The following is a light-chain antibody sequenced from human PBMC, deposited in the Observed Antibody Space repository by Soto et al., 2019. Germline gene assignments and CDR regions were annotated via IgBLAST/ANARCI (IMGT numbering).Light chain of an antibody. CDR2: GTS. Sequence: PSTRTVGGVQRAALPCRASQSVKSSYLAWYQHKPGQAPRLLIYGTSSRATGIPDRFSGSGSGTDFTLTISRLEPEDFAVYYCQQYGSSITFGQGTRLEIK. CDR1: QSVKSSY. CDR3: QQYGSSIT. J-gene: IGKJ5*01. V-gene: IGKV3-20*01.